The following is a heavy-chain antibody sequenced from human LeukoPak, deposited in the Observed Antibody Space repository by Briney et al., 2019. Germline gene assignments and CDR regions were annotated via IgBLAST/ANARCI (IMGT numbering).Heavy chain of an antibody. J-gene: IGHJ4*02. CDR1: GGSISSSSYY. CDR2: IYYSGST. D-gene: IGHD1-26*01. CDR3: AREPYTRSGSYGLFVDY. Sequence: SETLSLTCTVSGGSISSSSYYWGWIRQPPGKGLEWIGSIYYSGSTYYNPSLKSRVTISVDTSKNQFSLKLSSVTAADTAVYYCAREPYTRSGSYGLFVDYWGQGTLVTVSS. V-gene: IGHV4-39*07.